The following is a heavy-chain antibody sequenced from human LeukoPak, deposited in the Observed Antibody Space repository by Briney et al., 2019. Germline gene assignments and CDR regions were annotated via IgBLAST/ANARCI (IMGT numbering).Heavy chain of an antibody. CDR3: AKDYDILTGYNMYFGY. CDR2: IRYDGSNK. V-gene: IGHV3-30*02. Sequence: PGGSLRLSCAASGFTFSSYGMHWVRQAPGKGLEWVAFIRYDGSNKYYADSVKGRFTISRDNSKNTLYLQMNSLRAEDTAVYYCAKDYDILTGYNMYFGYWGQGTLVTVSS. CDR1: GFTFSSYG. D-gene: IGHD3-9*01. J-gene: IGHJ4*02.